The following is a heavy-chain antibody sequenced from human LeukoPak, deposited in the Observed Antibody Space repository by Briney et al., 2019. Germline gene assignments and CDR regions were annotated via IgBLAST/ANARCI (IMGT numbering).Heavy chain of an antibody. V-gene: IGHV4-59*12. CDR1: GGSISSYY. CDR2: IYYSGST. CDR3: ARDVGSGWYQSYYFDY. J-gene: IGHJ4*02. D-gene: IGHD6-19*01. Sequence: SETLSLTCTVSGGSISSYYWSWIRQPPGKGLEWIGYIYYSGSTNYNPSLKSRVTISVDTSKNQFSLKLSSVTAADTAVYYCARDVGSGWYQSYYFDYWGQGTLVTVSS.